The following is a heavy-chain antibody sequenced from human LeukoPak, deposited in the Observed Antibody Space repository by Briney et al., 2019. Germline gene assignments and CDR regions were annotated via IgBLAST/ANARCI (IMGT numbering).Heavy chain of an antibody. CDR1: GGTFSSYA. CDR2: IIPIFGTA. D-gene: IGHD2-2*01. V-gene: IGHV1-69*05. CDR3: ASGVVPAANYYYYYMDV. J-gene: IGHJ6*03. Sequence: SVKVSCKASGGTFSSYAISWVRQAPGQGLEWMGGIIPIFGTANYAQKFQGRVTITTDESTSTAYMELSSLRSEDTAVYYCASGVVPAANYYYYYMDVWGKGTTVTVSS.